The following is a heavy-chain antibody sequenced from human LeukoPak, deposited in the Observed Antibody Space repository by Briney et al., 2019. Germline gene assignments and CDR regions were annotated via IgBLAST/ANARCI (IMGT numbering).Heavy chain of an antibody. CDR1: GFTFSSYS. CDR3: ARERWSLYSNDYYYYGLDV. V-gene: IGHV3-48*02. Sequence: GGSLRLSCAASGFTFSSYSMNWVRQAPGKGLEWVSYISSSSSTIYYADSVKGRFTISRDNAKNSLYLQMNSLRDEDTAVYYCARERWSLYSNDYYYYGLDVWGQGTTVTVSS. CDR2: ISSSSSTI. D-gene: IGHD3-3*01. J-gene: IGHJ6*02.